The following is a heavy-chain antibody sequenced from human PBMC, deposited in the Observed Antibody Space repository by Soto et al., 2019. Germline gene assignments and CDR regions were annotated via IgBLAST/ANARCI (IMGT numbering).Heavy chain of an antibody. CDR3: ARDFWGGPNWFDP. V-gene: IGHV3-21*01. CDR1: GFTFSSYS. CDR2: ISSSSSYI. Sequence: GGSLRLSCAASGFTFSSYSMNWVRQAPGKGLEWVSSISSSSSYIYYADSVKGRFTISRDNAKNSLYLQMNSLRAEDTAVYYCARDFWGGPNWFDPWGQGTLVTVSS. D-gene: IGHD3-3*01. J-gene: IGHJ5*02.